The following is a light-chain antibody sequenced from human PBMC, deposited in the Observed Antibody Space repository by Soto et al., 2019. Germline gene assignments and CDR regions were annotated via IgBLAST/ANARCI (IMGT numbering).Light chain of an antibody. CDR2: EVS. V-gene: IGLV2-8*01. CDR1: SSDVGGYNY. J-gene: IGLJ1*01. CDR3: SSFAGSNIL. Sequence: QSVLTQPPSASGSPGQSVTISCTGTSSDVGGYNYVSWYQQHPGKAPKLMIYEVSKRPSGVPDRFSGSKSGNTASLTVSGLQAEYEADYYCSSFAGSNILFGTGTKVTVL.